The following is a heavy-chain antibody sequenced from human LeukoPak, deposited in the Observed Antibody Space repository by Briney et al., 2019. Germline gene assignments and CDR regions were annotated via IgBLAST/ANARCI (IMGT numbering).Heavy chain of an antibody. V-gene: IGHV1-24*01. CDR2: FDPEDGET. D-gene: IGHD5-12*01. CDR1: GYTLTELS. J-gene: IGHJ6*02. CDR3: ARGDGSGYGSEYYGMDV. Sequence: GASVKVSCKVSGYTLTELSMHWVRQAPGKGLEWMGGFDPEDGETIYAQKFQGRVTITADESTSTAYMELSSLRSEDTAVYYCARGDGSGYGSEYYGMDVWGQGTTVTVSS.